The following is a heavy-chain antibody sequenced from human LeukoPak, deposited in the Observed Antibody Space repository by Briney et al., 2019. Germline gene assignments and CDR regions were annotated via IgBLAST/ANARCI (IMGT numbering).Heavy chain of an antibody. CDR1: GFTFSSYA. CDR3: AKSRVGIAARLLDY. J-gene: IGHJ4*02. V-gene: IGHV3-23*01. Sequence: GGSLRLSCAASGFTFSSYAMSWVRQAPGKGLEWVSAISGSGGSTYYADSVKGRFTISRDDSKNTLYLQMNSLRAEDTAVYYCAKSRVGIAARLLDYWGQGTLVTVSS. CDR2: ISGSGGST. D-gene: IGHD6-6*01.